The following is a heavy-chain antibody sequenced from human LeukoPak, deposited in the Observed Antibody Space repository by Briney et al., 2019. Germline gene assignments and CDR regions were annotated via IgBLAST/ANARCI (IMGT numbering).Heavy chain of an antibody. CDR3: AGGPPETTYSGF. D-gene: IGHD6-19*01. V-gene: IGHV1-8*01. CDR2: MKPNSGQT. CDR1: GYTFSKYD. Sequence: ASVTVSCKTSGYTFSKYDVTWVRQASGQGLEWMGWMKPNSGQTGYAQRFQGRIIMTRITSISTAYMQLNNLTSEDTATYYCAGGPPETTYSGFWGQGTLVTVSS. J-gene: IGHJ4*02.